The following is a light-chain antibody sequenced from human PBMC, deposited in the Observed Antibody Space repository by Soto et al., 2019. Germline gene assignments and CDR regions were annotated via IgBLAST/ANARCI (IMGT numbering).Light chain of an antibody. V-gene: IGKV1-5*03. CDR1: QTISSL. J-gene: IGKJ5*01. Sequence: DIQMTQSPSTLSASVGDRVTITCRASQTISSLLAWYQQKPGRAPTLLIYKASTLESGVPSRFSGSGSGTEFNLTISSLQPVDFATYYCQQYNSYPLTFGQGTRLEIK. CDR2: KAS. CDR3: QQYNSYPLT.